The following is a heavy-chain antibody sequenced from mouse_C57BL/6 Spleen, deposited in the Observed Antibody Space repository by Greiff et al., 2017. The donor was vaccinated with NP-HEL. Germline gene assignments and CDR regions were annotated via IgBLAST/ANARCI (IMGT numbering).Heavy chain of an antibody. V-gene: IGHV6-6*01. Sequence: EVKVVESGGGLVQPGGSMKLSCAASGFTFSDAWMDWVRQSPEKGLEWVAEIRNKANNHATYYAESVKGRFTISRDDSKSSVYLQMNSLRAEDTGIYYCTRPYDYPAWFAYWGQGTLVTVSA. D-gene: IGHD2-4*01. CDR3: TRPYDYPAWFAY. CDR1: GFTFSDAW. J-gene: IGHJ3*01. CDR2: IRNKANNHAT.